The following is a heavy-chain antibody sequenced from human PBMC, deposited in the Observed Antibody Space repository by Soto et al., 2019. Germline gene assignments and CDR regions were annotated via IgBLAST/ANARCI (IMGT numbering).Heavy chain of an antibody. Sequence: LGLCCAASGFTVSSNYMSWVRQAPAKGLEWVSVIYSGGSTYYADSVKGRFTISRDNSKNTLYLQMNSLRAEDTAVYYCARDYCSSTSCYYYYGMDVWGEGTTGPVSP. CDR3: ARDYCSSTSCYYYYGMDV. CDR1: GFTVSSNY. CDR2: IYSGGST. J-gene: IGHJ6*04. V-gene: IGHV3-53*01. D-gene: IGHD2-2*01.